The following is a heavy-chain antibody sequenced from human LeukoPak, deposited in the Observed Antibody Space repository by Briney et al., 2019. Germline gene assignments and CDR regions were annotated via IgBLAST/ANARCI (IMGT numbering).Heavy chain of an antibody. CDR1: GGTFSSYA. J-gene: IGHJ4*02. D-gene: IGHD3-10*01. Sequence: SVKVSCKASGGTFSSYAISWVRQAPGQGLEWMGGIIPIFGTANYAQKFQGRVTITADESTSTAYMELSSLRSEDTAVYYCARVSHDYYGSGSNTYYFDYWGQGTLVTVSS. V-gene: IGHV1-69*13. CDR2: IIPIFGTA. CDR3: ARVSHDYYGSGSNTYYFDY.